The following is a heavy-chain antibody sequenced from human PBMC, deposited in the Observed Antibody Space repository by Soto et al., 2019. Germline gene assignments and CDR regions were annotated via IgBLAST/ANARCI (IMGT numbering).Heavy chain of an antibody. CDR1: GFTFSSYG. CDR3: ANEGDAFDI. Sequence: QVQLVESGGGVVQPGRSLRLSCAASGFTFSSYGMHWVRQAPGKGLEWVAVISYDGGNKYYADSVKGRFTISRDNSKNTLYLQMNSLRAEDTAVYYCANEGDAFDIWGQGTMVTVSS. V-gene: IGHV3-30*18. CDR2: ISYDGGNK. J-gene: IGHJ3*02.